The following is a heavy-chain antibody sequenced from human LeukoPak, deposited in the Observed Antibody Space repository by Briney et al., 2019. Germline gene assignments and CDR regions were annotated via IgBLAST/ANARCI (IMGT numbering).Heavy chain of an antibody. V-gene: IGHV1-69*13. CDR3: ARAPYSSGWYGGWFDP. CDR2: IIPIFGTA. D-gene: IGHD6-19*01. CDR1: GGTFSSYA. Sequence: ASVKASCKASGGTFSSYAISWVRQAPGQGLEWMGGIIPIFGTANYAQKFQGRVTITADESTSTAYMELSSLRSEDTAVYYCARAPYSSGWYGGWFDPWGQGTLVTVSS. J-gene: IGHJ5*02.